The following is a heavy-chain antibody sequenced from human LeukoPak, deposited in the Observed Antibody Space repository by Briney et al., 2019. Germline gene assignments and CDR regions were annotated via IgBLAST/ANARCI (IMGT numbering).Heavy chain of an antibody. V-gene: IGHV6-1*01. CDR1: GDRVSNNSAI. CDR3: ARSSNLHYFDY. Sequence: SQTLSLTCAISGDRVSNNSAIWIWIRQSPSRGLQWLGRTYYRSKWSNDYAVSVKSRITLNVDTSKNQFSLQLNSVTPEDTAVYYCARSSNLHYFDYWGQGTQVTVSS. J-gene: IGHJ4*02. CDR2: TYYRSKWSN.